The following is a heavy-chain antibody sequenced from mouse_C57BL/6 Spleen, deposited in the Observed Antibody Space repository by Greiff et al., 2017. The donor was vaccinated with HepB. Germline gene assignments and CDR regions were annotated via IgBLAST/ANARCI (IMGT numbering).Heavy chain of an antibody. J-gene: IGHJ1*03. CDR1: GYTFTSYW. CDR2: IDPSDSYT. V-gene: IGHV1-69*01. Sequence: VQLQQPGAELVMPGASVKLSCKASGYTFTSYWMHWVKQRPGQGLEWIGEIDPSDSYTNYNQKFKGKSTLTVDKSSSTAYMQLSSLTSEDSAVYYCARSGYDYDGRYFDVWGTGTTVTVSS. CDR3: ARSGYDYDGRYFDV. D-gene: IGHD2-4*01.